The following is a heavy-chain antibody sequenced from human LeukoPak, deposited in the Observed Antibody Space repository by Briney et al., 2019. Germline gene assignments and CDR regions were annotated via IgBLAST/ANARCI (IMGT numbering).Heavy chain of an antibody. CDR3: ARADGSGSLLDY. CDR1: GGSISSGSYY. Sequence: SQTLSLTCTVSGGSISSGSYYWSWIRQPAGKGLEWIGRIYTSGSPNYNPSLKSRVTISADTSKNQFSLKLSSVTAADTAVYYCARADGSGSLLDYWRQGTLVTVSS. J-gene: IGHJ4*02. D-gene: IGHD3-10*01. V-gene: IGHV4-61*02. CDR2: IYTSGSP.